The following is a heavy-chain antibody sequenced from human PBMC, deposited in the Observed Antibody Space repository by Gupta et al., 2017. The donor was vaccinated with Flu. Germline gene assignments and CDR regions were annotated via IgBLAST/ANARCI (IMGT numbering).Heavy chain of an antibody. V-gene: IGHV3-21*01. CDR2: ITSGSYT. CDR1: GFTFGTYT. CDR3: VRVGGPMASGKFDY. D-gene: IGHD3-10*01. J-gene: IGHJ4*02. Sequence: EVQLVESGGGLVKPGGSLRLSCAASGFTFGTYTMNWVRQAPGKGLEWVSDITSGSYTYYADSVKGRFTISRDNAKNSLYLQMNSLRAEDTAVYFCVRVGGPMASGKFDYRGQGTLVTVSS.